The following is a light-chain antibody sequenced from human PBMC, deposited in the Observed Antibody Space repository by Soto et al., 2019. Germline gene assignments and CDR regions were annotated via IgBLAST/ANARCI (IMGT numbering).Light chain of an antibody. V-gene: IGKV1-17*03. CDR1: QGISNY. Sequence: DIQMTQSPSAMSASFGDRVTITCRASQGISNYLAWFQQKPGKVPKRLIYAASSFQSGVPSRFSGSGSGTEFTLTISSLQPDDFATYYCQQFSLYWAFGQGTKVDIK. CDR2: AAS. J-gene: IGKJ1*01. CDR3: QQFSLYWA.